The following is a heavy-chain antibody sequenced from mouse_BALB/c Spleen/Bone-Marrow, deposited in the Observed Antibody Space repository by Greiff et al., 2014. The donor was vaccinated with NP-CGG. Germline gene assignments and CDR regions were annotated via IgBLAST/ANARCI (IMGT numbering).Heavy chain of an antibody. D-gene: IGHD1-2*01. CDR2: IWAGGST. J-gene: IGHJ3*01. CDR3: ARVFTTATWGFAY. CDR1: GFSLTSYG. V-gene: IGHV2-9*02. Sequence: VKLMESGPGLVAPSQSLSITCTVSGFSLTSYGVHWVRQSPGKGLEWLGAIWAGGSTNYNSALMSRLSITKDNSKNQVFLEMDRLQTDDTAMYYCARVFTTATWGFAYWGQGTLVTVSA.